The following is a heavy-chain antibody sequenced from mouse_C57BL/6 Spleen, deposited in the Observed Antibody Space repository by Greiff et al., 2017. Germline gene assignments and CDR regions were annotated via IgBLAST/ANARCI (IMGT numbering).Heavy chain of an antibody. CDR2: IDPSDSYT. CDR3: ARGGTVVATDYAMDY. V-gene: IGHV1-50*01. CDR1: GYTFTSYW. D-gene: IGHD1-1*01. Sequence: VQLQQPGAELVKPGASVKLSCKASGYTFTSYWMQWVKQRPGQGLEWIGEIDPSDSYTNYNQKFKGKATLTVDTSSSTAYMQLSSLTSEDSAVYYCARGGTVVATDYAMDYWGQGTSVTVSS. J-gene: IGHJ4*01.